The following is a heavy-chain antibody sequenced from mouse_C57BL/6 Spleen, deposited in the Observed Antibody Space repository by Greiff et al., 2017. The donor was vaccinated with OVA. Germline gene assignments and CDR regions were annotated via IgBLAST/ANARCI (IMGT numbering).Heavy chain of an antibody. J-gene: IGHJ3*01. CDR1: GFTFSDYG. D-gene: IGHD2-3*01. CDR3: ARPSDGSHFAY. Sequence: EVQVVESGGGLVKPGGSLKLSCAASGFTFSDYGMHWVRQAPEKGLEWVAYISSGSSTIYYADTVKGRFTISRDNAKNTLFLQMTSLRSEDTAMYYCARPSDGSHFAYWGQGTLVTVSA. CDR2: ISSGSSTI. V-gene: IGHV5-17*01.